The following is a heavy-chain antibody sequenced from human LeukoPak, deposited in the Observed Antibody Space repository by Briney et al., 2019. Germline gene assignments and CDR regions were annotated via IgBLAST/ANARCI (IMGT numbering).Heavy chain of an antibody. Sequence: GGSLRLSCAASGFTFSNYAMSWVRQAPGKGLEWVSSITDSGGSTYYADSVKGRFTISRDTSKNTLYLQMNSLRAEDTAVYYCAKYYSGSPWYFDYWAQGTLVTVSS. J-gene: IGHJ4*02. CDR1: GFTFSNYA. CDR3: AKYYSGSPWYFDY. V-gene: IGHV3-23*01. D-gene: IGHD1-26*01. CDR2: ITDSGGST.